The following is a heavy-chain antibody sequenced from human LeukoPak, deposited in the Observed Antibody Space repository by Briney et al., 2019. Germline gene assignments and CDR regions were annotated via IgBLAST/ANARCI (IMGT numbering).Heavy chain of an antibody. CDR1: GFTVSSNY. D-gene: IGHD2-15*01. CDR3: ARVIVVVATMDYFDF. J-gene: IGHJ4*02. Sequence: GGSLRLSCAASGFTVSSNYMSWVRQAPGKGLEWVSVIYSGGSAYYTDSVKGRFAISRDHSTNTLYLQMNSLTAEDTAVYYCARVIVVVATMDYFDFWGQGTLVTVSS. CDR2: IYSGGSA. V-gene: IGHV3-53*01.